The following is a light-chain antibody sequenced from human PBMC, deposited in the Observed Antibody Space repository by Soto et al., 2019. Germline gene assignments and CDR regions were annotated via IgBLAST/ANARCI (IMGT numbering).Light chain of an antibody. J-gene: IGLJ1*01. CDR2: EVN. CDR1: SXDVGGYDY. CDR3: SSYSISTAYL. Sequence: QSALTQPASVSGSPGQSITISCTGTSXDVGGYDYVSWYQLHPGKAPKLMVFEVNNRPSGVSYRFSGSKSGNTASLTISGLQADDEADYFCSSYSISTAYLFGTGNKVTVL. V-gene: IGLV2-14*01.